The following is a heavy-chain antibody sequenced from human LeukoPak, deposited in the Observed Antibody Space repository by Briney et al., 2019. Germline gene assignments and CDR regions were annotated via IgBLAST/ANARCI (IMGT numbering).Heavy chain of an antibody. J-gene: IGHJ6*02. V-gene: IGHV5-10-1*01. CDR2: IDPSDSYT. CDR1: GYSFTSYW. D-gene: IGHD4-17*01. Sequence: GESLKISCKGSGYSFTSYWISWVRQMPGKGLEWMGRIDPSDSYTNYSPSLQGHVTISADKSISTAYLQWSSLKASDTAMYYCAREAVAGTVTTIYYYYGMDVWGQGTTVTVSS. CDR3: AREAVAGTVTTIYYYYGMDV.